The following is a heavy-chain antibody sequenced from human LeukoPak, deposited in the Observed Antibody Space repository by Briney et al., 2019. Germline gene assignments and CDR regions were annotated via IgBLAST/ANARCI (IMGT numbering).Heavy chain of an antibody. D-gene: IGHD1-26*01. J-gene: IGHJ6*03. CDR1: GDSISNYY. V-gene: IGHV4-4*07. Sequence: SETLSLTCTVSGDSISNYYWSWIRQPPGKGLEWIGRIYTSGSTNNNPSLKSRVTMSVDTSKNQFSLKLSSVTAADTAVYYCARDQGGSYSDYYYYYMDVWGKGTTVTVSS. CDR2: IYTSGST. CDR3: ARDQGGSYSDYYYYYMDV.